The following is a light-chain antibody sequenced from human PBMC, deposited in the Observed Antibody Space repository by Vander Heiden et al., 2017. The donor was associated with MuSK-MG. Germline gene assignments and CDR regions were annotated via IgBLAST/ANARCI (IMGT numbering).Light chain of an antibody. Sequence: QSALTQPASVPGSPGQPITISCTGTSSDVGGYNYVSWYQQHPGKAPKLMIYDVSNRPSGVSNRFSGSKSGNTASLTISGLQAEDEADYYCSSYTSSSTLYVFGTGTKVTVL. V-gene: IGLV2-14*01. CDR2: DVS. J-gene: IGLJ1*01. CDR3: SSYTSSSTLYV. CDR1: SSDVGGYNY.